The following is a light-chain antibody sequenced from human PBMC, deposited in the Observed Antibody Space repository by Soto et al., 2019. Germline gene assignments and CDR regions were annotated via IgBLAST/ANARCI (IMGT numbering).Light chain of an antibody. J-gene: IGKJ3*01. V-gene: IGKV3-20*01. CDR3: QQYGSSPVT. Sequence: EIVLTQSPGTLSLSPGERATLSCRASQSVSSSYLAWYQQKPGQAPRLLIYGASSRATGIPDRFSGSGSGTDFTLTISRLEPEDFAVYYCQQYGSSPVTFGPRTKVDI. CDR1: QSVSSSY. CDR2: GAS.